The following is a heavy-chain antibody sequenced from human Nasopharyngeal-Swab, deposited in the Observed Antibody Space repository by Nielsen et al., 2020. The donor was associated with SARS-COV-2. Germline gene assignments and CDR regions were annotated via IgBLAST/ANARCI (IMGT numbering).Heavy chain of an antibody. D-gene: IGHD3-10*01. J-gene: IGHJ3*02. CDR1: GFTFSTYW. CDR2: LNSDGSST. V-gene: IGHV3-74*01. Sequence: GESLKISCAASGFTFSTYWMHWVRQAPGEGLVWVSRLNSDGSSTRYADSVKGRFTISRDNAKNTLYLQMNSLRAEDTAMYYCTRDPDDYGSGSFYNWGQGTMVTVSS. CDR3: TRDPDDYGSGSFYN.